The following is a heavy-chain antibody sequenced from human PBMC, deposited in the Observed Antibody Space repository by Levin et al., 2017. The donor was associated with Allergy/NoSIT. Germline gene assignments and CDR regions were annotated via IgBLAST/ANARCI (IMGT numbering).Heavy chain of an antibody. CDR2: IYSGGST. D-gene: IGHD2/OR15-2a*01. CDR1: GFTVISNY. V-gene: IGHV3-53*01. J-gene: IGHJ6*03. CDR3: ARDFYAPAGYYYMDV. Sequence: GGSLRLSCAASGFTVISNYMSWVRQAPGKGLEWVSVIYSGGSTHYADSVKGRFTISRDSSKNTLYLQMNSLRAEDTAVYYCARDFYAPAGYYYMDVWGKGTTVTVSS.